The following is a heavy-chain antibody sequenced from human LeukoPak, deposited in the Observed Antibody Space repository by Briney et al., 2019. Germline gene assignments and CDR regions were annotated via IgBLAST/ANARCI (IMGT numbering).Heavy chain of an antibody. CDR2: IIPIFGTA. CDR3: ASPMGDIVVVPAAPYYYYYGMDV. V-gene: IGHV1-69*13. Sequence: ASVKVSCKASGGTFISYAISWVRQAPGQGLEWMGGIIPIFGTANYAQKFQGRVTITADESTSTAYMELSSLRSEDTAVYYCASPMGDIVVVPAAPYYYYYGMDVWGQGTTVTVSS. D-gene: IGHD2-2*01. J-gene: IGHJ6*02. CDR1: GGTFISYA.